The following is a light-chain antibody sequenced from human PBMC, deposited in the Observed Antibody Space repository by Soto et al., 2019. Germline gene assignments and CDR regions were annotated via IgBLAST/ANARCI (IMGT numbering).Light chain of an antibody. J-gene: IGKJ4*01. V-gene: IGKV3-11*01. CDR1: QSVSSS. Sequence: EIVVTQSQAALSLSPGERATLSCRASQSVSSSLAWYQQKPGKAPRLLIYDASNRATGIPAKFSGSGSGTDFTLTISSLEPEDFAVYYCQQRSNWPRTFGGGTKVEIK. CDR2: DAS. CDR3: QQRSNWPRT.